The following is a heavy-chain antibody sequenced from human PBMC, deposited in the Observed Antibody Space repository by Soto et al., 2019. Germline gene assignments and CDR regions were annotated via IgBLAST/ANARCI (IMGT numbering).Heavy chain of an antibody. D-gene: IGHD3-10*01. Sequence: ASVKVSCKASGYTFTXYAMHWVRQAPGQRLEWMGWINAGNGNTKYSQKFQGRVTITRDTSASTAYMELSSLRSEDTAVYYCARGGVRGVIITHHYYMDVWGKGTTVTVSS. CDR1: GYTFTXYA. CDR3: ARGGVRGVIITHHYYMDV. CDR2: INAGNGNT. J-gene: IGHJ6*03. V-gene: IGHV1-3*01.